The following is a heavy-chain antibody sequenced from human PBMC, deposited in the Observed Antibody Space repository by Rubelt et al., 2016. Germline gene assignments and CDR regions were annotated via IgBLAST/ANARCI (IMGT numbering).Heavy chain of an antibody. J-gene: IGHJ4*02. V-gene: IGHV4-34*02. CDR2: INHSGST. CDR3: ARAGWGTHTVSAADF. Sequence: GQLQQWGAGLLKPSETLSLTCAVYGGSFSAYYWSWIRQPPGKGLEWIGEINHSGSTSYNPSLKSRVTISVDTSKNQFSLRLTSVTAADTAVYYCARAGWGTHTVSAADFWGQGTLVTVSS. D-gene: IGHD3-16*01. CDR1: GGSFSAYY.